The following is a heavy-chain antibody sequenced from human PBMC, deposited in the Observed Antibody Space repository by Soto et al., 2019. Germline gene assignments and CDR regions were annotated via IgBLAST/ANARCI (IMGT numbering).Heavy chain of an antibody. J-gene: IGHJ6*02. CDR1: GFTFSSYS. D-gene: IGHD1-26*01. CDR3: ARESLPYSGSYYGMDV. V-gene: IGHV3-48*02. Sequence: PGGSLRLSCAASGFTFSSYSMNWVRQAPGKGLEWVSYISSSSSTIYYADSVKGRFTISRDNAKNSPYLQMNSLRDEDTAVYYCARESLPYSGSYYGMDVWGQGTTVTVSS. CDR2: ISSSSSTI.